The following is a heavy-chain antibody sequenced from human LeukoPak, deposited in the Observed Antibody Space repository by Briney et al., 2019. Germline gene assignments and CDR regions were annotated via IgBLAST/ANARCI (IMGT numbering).Heavy chain of an antibody. Sequence: SETLSLTCAVYGGSFSGYYWTWIHQPPGKGLEWIGDISHNENTNYSPSLKSRLTISIDTAKNQFSLKLTSVTAADTAVYYCARGGWLQHTFDYWGQGTLVTVSS. CDR1: GGSFSGYY. CDR2: ISHNENT. V-gene: IGHV4-34*01. D-gene: IGHD5-24*01. CDR3: ARGGWLQHTFDY. J-gene: IGHJ4*02.